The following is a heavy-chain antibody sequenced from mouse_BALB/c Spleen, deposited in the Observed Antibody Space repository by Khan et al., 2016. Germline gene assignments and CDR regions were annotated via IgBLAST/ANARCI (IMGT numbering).Heavy chain of an antibody. Sequence: EVQLQESGGGLVQPGGSLRLSCATSGFTFTDYYMSWVRQPPGKALEWLGFIRNKANGYTTEYSASVKGRFTISRDNSQSILYLQMNTLRAEDSATNYCARVYGYAMDYWGQGTSVTVSS. J-gene: IGHJ4*01. CDR1: GFTFTDYY. D-gene: IGHD1-1*01. V-gene: IGHV7-3*02. CDR2: IRNKANGYTT. CDR3: ARVYGYAMDY.